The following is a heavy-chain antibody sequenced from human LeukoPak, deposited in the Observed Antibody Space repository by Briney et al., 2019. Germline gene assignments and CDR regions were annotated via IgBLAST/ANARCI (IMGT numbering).Heavy chain of an antibody. J-gene: IGHJ5*02. CDR1: GMSITSRHY. CDR2: TSHSDSP. Sequence: AETLSLTCSVSGMSITSRHYWGWIRQTPGKGLEWIGSTSHSDSPYYNPSLESRVTISLDTSRNLFSLKLTSVTAADTAVYFCARDFGETSLPNWFDPWGQGTLVIVSS. CDR3: ARDFGETSLPNWFDP. V-gene: IGHV4-38-2*02. D-gene: IGHD3-16*01.